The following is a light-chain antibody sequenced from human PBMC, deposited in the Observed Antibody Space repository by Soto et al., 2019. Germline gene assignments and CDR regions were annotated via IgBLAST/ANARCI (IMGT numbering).Light chain of an antibody. CDR3: QRHGSSPPFT. J-gene: IGKJ2*01. CDR2: GAS. V-gene: IGKV3-20*01. Sequence: ESVLTQSPGTLSLSPGERATLSCRASQRVSSSDLAWYQQKPGQAPRLLIYGASSRATGIPDRFSGSGSGTDFTLTISRLEPEDYAVYFCQRHGSSPPFTFGQGTKVDIK. CDR1: QRVSSSD.